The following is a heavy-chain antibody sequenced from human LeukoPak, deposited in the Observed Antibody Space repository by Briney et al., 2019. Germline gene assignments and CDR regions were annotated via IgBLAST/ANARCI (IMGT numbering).Heavy chain of an antibody. D-gene: IGHD3-9*01. CDR1: GYTFTGYY. CDR3: ASSPNYDILTGYPV. J-gene: IGHJ4*02. V-gene: IGHV1-2*02. CDR2: INSNSGGT. Sequence: ASVKVSCKASGYTFTGYYMHWVRQAPGQGLEWMGWINSNSGGTNYAQKFQGRVTMTRDTSISTAYMELSRLRSDDTAVYYCASSPNYDILTGYPVWGQGTLVTVSS.